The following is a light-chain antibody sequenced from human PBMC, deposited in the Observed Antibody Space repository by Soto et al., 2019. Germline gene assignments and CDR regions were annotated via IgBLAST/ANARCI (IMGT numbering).Light chain of an antibody. Sequence: QSVLTQPPSASGTPGQRVTISCTGSNSNIGSHYVYWYQQLPGTAPKLLIYRNYQRPSGVPDRFSGSKSGTSASLAISGIRSENWADYYCAAWDESLSGVIFGGGTKLTVL. CDR2: RNY. J-gene: IGLJ2*01. CDR1: NSNIGSHY. V-gene: IGLV1-47*01. CDR3: AAWDESLSGVI.